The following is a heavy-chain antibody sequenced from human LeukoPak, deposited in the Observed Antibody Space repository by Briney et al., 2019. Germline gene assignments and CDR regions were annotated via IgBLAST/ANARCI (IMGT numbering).Heavy chain of an antibody. V-gene: IGHV3-30-3*01. CDR2: ISYDGSNK. D-gene: IGHD3-22*01. CDR3: AREPDSSGYSRNFDY. Sequence: GGSLRLSCAASGFXFSSYAIHWVRQAPGKGLEWLAVISYDGSNKYYADSVKGRFTISRDNSKNTLYLQMNSLRAEDTAVYYCAREPDSSGYSRNFDYWGQGTLVTVSS. CDR1: GFXFSSYA. J-gene: IGHJ4*02.